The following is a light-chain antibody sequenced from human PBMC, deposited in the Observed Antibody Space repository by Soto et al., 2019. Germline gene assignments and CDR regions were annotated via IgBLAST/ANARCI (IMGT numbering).Light chain of an antibody. Sequence: EIVLTQSPGTLSLSPGERATLSCRASQSFSSNYLAWYQQKPGQAPRLLIYGASSSATGIPDRFSGSGSGTDFTLTISRLEPEDFAVYYCHQYASSSRTFGQGTKVEIK. J-gene: IGKJ1*01. CDR3: HQYASSSRT. CDR1: QSFSSNY. CDR2: GAS. V-gene: IGKV3-20*01.